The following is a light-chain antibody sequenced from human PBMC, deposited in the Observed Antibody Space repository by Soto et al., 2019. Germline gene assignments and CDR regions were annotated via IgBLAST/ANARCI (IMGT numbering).Light chain of an antibody. CDR1: QSVSVSY. V-gene: IGKV3-20*01. CDR2: EAS. J-gene: IGKJ1*01. Sequence: EIVLTQSPGTLSLSPGERATLSCRASQSVSVSYSAWYQQKLGQAPRLLIYEASSRATGIPERFSGSGYGTDFTLTISRMEPEDFAVYYCQQYDGSPPWTFGQGTKVEIK. CDR3: QQYDGSPPWT.